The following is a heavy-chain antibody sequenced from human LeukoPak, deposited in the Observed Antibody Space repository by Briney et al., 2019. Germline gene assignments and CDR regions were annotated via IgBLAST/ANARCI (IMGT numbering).Heavy chain of an antibody. J-gene: IGHJ4*02. V-gene: IGHV4-59*08. CDR2: IYYSGDT. CDR3: ARRRGDFWSDYYAFDY. CDR1: GGSISNSY. Sequence: SETLSLTCTVSGGSISNSYWSWIRQPPGKGLEWMGYIYYSGDTNYNPSLTSRITISLEKSKNQFSLKLNSVTAADTAVYYCARRRGDFWSDYYAFDYWGQGTLVTISS. D-gene: IGHD3-3*01.